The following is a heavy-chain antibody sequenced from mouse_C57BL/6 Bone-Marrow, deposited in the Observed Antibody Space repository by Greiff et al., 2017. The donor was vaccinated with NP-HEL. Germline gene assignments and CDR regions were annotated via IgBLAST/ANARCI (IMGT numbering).Heavy chain of an antibody. D-gene: IGHD1-1*01. CDR2: ISSGGSYT. J-gene: IGHJ3*01. CDR3: ARQDYYGSRAWFAY. V-gene: IGHV5-6*01. Sequence: EVKLMESGGDLVKPGGSLKLSCAASGFTFSSYGMSWVRQTPDQRLEWVATISSGGSYTYYPDSVKGRFTISRDNAKNTLYLQMSSLKSEDTAMYYCARQDYYGSRAWFAYWGQGTLVTVSA. CDR1: GFTFSSYG.